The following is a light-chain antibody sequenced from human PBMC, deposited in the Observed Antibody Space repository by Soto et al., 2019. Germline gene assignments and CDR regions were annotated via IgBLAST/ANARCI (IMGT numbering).Light chain of an antibody. Sequence: ALTQPASVSGSPGQSITISCTGTSSDVGGYNYVSWYQQYPGKAPKLMIYDVSHRPSGVSNRFSGSKSGNTASLTISGLQPEDEADYYCSSYTSSDTYFFGTGTKLTVL. J-gene: IGLJ1*01. CDR2: DVS. CDR3: SSYTSSDTYF. CDR1: SSDVGGYNY. V-gene: IGLV2-14*03.